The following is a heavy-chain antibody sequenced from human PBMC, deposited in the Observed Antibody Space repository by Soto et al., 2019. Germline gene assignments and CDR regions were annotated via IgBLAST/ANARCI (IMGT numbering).Heavy chain of an antibody. D-gene: IGHD3-3*01. J-gene: IGHJ6*02. Sequence: ASVKVSCKACGYTFSDYYLHWVRQAPGQGLEWMGWINPKSGGTDYAQKFQGRVTLTRATSISTAYMELSRLRSDDTAVFYCAGGFLIGCDYYYGMDVWGQGTTVTVSS. CDR1: GYTFSDYY. CDR3: AGGFLIGCDYYYGMDV. V-gene: IGHV1-2*02. CDR2: INPKSGGT.